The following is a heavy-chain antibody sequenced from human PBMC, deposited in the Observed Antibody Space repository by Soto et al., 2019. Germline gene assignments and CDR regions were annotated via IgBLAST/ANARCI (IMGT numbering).Heavy chain of an antibody. J-gene: IGHJ4*02. CDR2: IKSKTDGGTT. Sequence: AGGSLRLSCAASGFTFSNAWMSWVRQAPGKGLEWVGRIKSKTDGGTTDYAAPVKGRFTISRDDSKNTLYLQMNSLKTEDTAVYYCTTTVDYDILTGYYIAVAGPFDYWGQGTLVTVSS. CDR3: TTTVDYDILTGYYIAVAGPFDY. D-gene: IGHD3-9*01. V-gene: IGHV3-15*01. CDR1: GFTFSNAW.